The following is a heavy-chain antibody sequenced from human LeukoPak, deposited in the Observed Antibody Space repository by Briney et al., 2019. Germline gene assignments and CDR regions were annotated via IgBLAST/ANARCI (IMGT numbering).Heavy chain of an antibody. Sequence: ASVKVSCKASGYSFTNYALNWVRQAPGQGLEWMGWINTNSGTPTYAQGFTGRFVFSLDTPVNTAYLQISSLKAEDTAVYYCARVPFVVMGVTGNWFDPWGQGTLVTVSS. CDR1: GYSFTNYA. J-gene: IGHJ5*02. CDR2: INTNSGTP. D-gene: IGHD2-15*01. V-gene: IGHV7-4-1*02. CDR3: ARVPFVVMGVTGNWFDP.